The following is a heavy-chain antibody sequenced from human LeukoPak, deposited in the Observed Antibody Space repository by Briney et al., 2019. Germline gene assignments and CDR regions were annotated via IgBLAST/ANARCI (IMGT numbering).Heavy chain of an antibody. J-gene: IGHJ4*02. CDR3: ATTSIVGFDY. Sequence: GGSLRLSCAASGFTFSSYEMKWVRQAPGKGLEWVSYISSSGSTTHYADSVKGRFTISRDNAKNSLYLQMNSLRAEDTAAYYCATTSIVGFDYWGQGTLVTVSS. D-gene: IGHD1-26*01. CDR1: GFTFSSYE. CDR2: ISSSGSTT. V-gene: IGHV3-48*03.